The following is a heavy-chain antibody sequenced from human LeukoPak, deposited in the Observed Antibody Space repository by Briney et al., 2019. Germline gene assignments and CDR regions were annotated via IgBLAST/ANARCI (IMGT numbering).Heavy chain of an antibody. Sequence: GGSLRLSCAASGFTFSSYSMNWVRQAPGKGLEWVSAISGSGGGTYFADSVKGRFTISRDNSKNTLFLQMDSLRADDTAVYYCAKTIAARPSWFDPWGQGTLVTVSS. D-gene: IGHD6-6*01. V-gene: IGHV3-23*01. CDR3: AKTIAARPSWFDP. CDR1: GFTFSSYS. J-gene: IGHJ5*02. CDR2: ISGSGGGT.